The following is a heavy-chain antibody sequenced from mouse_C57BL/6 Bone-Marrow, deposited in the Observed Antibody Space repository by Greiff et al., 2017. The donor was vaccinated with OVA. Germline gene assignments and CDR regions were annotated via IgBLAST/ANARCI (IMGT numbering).Heavy chain of an antibody. CDR2: FYPGSGSI. D-gene: IGHD2-3*01. J-gene: IGHJ3*01. Sequence: VQLQQSGAELVKPGASVKLSCKASGYTFTEYTIHWVKQRSGQGLEWIGWFYPGSGSIKYNEKFKDKATLTADKSSSTVYMELSRLTSEDSAVYFCARHEDEAIYDGYPTWFAYWGQGTLVTVSA. CDR3: ARHEDEAIYDGYPTWFAY. V-gene: IGHV1-62-2*01. CDR1: GYTFTEYT.